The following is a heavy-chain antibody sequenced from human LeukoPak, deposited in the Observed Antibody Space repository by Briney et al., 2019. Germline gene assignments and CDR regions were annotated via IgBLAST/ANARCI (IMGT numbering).Heavy chain of an antibody. CDR2: ISYDGSNK. CDR3: AKYEYSSSSGPTFDY. Sequence: PGRSLRLSCAASGFTFSSYGMHWVRQAPGKGLEWVAVISYDGSNKYYADSVKGRFTISRDNSKNTLYLQMNSLRAEDTAVYYCAKYEYSSSSGPTFDYWGQGTLVTVSS. D-gene: IGHD6-13*01. J-gene: IGHJ4*02. V-gene: IGHV3-30*18. CDR1: GFTFSSYG.